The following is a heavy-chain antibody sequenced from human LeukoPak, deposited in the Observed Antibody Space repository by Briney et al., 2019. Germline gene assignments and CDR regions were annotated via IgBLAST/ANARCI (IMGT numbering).Heavy chain of an antibody. D-gene: IGHD3-22*01. CDR3: ARWDDSSGYYRYYFDY. V-gene: IGHV3-21*01. CDR1: GFTFSSYS. J-gene: IGHJ4*02. CDR2: ISSSSSYI. Sequence: GGSLRLSCAASGFTFSSYSMSWVRQAPGKGLEWVSSISSSSSYIYYADSVKGRFTISRDNAKKSLYLQMNSLRAEDTAVYYCARWDDSSGYYRYYFDYWGQGTLVTLSS.